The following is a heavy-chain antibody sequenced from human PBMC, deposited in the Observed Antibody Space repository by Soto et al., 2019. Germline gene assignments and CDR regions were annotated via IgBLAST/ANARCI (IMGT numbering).Heavy chain of an antibody. CDR1: GFTFSSFT. J-gene: IGHJ4*02. Sequence: EVQLLESGGGLVQPGGSLRLSCAASGFTFSSFTMSWVRQAPGKGLEWVSAISGGSDNTYYANSVRGRFTISRDNSKSTLYLQMNSLRAEDTAVYYCAKESPNLSAFVYLDYWGQGTLVTVSS. V-gene: IGHV3-23*01. D-gene: IGHD1-26*01. CDR2: ISGGSDNT. CDR3: AKESPNLSAFVYLDY.